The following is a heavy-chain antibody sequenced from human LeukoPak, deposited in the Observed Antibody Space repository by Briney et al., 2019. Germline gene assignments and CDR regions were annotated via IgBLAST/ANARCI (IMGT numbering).Heavy chain of an antibody. D-gene: IGHD3-22*01. V-gene: IGHV4-39*01. J-gene: IGHJ4*02. CDR1: GGSISSYY. CDR3: ARVDDDSTGYYYFDY. CDR2: IYYSGTT. Sequence: PSETLSLTCTVSGGSISSYYWGWIRQPPGKGLEWIGSIYYSGTTYYNPSLKSRVTISVDTSKNQFSLKLSSVTAADTAVYYCARVDDDSTGYYYFDYWGQGTLVTVSS.